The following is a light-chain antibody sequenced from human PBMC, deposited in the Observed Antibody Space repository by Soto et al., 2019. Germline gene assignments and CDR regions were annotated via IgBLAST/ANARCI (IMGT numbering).Light chain of an antibody. CDR2: DVS. CDR3: SSYTSSSTLGV. V-gene: IGLV2-14*01. J-gene: IGLJ1*01. Sequence: SALTQPASVSGSPGQSITISCTGTSSDVGGYNYVSWYQQHPGKAPKLMIYDVSNQPSGVSNRFSGSKSGNTASLTISGLQAEDEADYYCSSYTSSSTLGVFGTGTKVTVL. CDR1: SSDVGGYNY.